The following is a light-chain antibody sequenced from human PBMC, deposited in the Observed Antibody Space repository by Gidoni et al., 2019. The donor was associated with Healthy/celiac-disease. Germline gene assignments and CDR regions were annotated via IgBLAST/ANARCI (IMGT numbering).Light chain of an antibody. J-gene: IGKJ2*01. CDR1: QSVLYSSNNKNY. CDR2: WAS. Sequence: DIVMTQSPDSLAVSLGERATINCKSSQSVLYSSNNKNYLAWYQQKPGQPPKLLIYWASTRESGFPDLFSGSGSVTDFTLTISSLQAEDVAVYYCQQYYSTPYTFXXXTKLEIK. CDR3: QQYYSTPYT. V-gene: IGKV4-1*01.